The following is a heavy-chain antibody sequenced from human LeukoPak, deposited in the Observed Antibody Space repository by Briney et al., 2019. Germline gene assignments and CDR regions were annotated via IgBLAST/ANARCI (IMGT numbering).Heavy chain of an antibody. CDR3: ARAKGYCTSSSCSRYHGMDV. D-gene: IGHD2-2*01. CDR1: GASINSGGHY. Sequence: PSETLSLTCTVSGASINSGGHYRSWARQHPGKGLEWLGYIYYSGRTYYNPSLRSRVTISVDTSKNQFSLKLSSVTAADTAIYYCARAKGYCTSSSCSRYHGMDVWGQGTTVTVSS. CDR2: IYYSGRT. V-gene: IGHV4-31*03. J-gene: IGHJ6*02.